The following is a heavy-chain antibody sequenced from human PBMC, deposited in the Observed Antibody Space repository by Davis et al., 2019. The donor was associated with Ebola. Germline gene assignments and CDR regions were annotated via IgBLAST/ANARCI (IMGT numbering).Heavy chain of an antibody. CDR1: GFTVSSNY. Sequence: GESLKISCAASGFTVSSNYMSWVRQAPGKGLEWVSVIYSGGSTYYADSVKGRFTISRDNSKNTLYLQMNSLRAEDTAVYYCARDTAMAYWGQGTLVTVSS. V-gene: IGHV3-66*01. CDR3: ARDTAMAY. D-gene: IGHD5-18*01. J-gene: IGHJ4*02. CDR2: IYSGGST.